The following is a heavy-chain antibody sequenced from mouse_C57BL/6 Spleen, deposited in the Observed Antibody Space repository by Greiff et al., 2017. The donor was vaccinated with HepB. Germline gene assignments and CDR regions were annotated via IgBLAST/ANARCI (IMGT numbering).Heavy chain of an antibody. J-gene: IGHJ1*03. CDR3: ARGLYWYFDV. CDR1: GYSITSGYY. V-gene: IGHV3-6*01. Sequence: DVQLVESGPGLVKPSQSLSLTCSVTGYSITSGYYWNWIRQFPGNKLEWMGYISYDGSNNYNPSLKNRISITRDTSKNQFFLKLNSVTTEDTATYYCARGLYWYFDVWGTGTTVTVSS. CDR2: ISYDGSN.